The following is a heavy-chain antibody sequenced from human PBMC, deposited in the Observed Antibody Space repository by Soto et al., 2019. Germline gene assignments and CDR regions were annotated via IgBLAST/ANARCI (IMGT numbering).Heavy chain of an antibody. CDR3: AKVIGLLWFGGFDY. CDR2: ISGSGGST. CDR1: GFTFSSYA. D-gene: IGHD3-10*01. J-gene: IGHJ4*02. V-gene: IGHV3-23*01. Sequence: GGSLRLSCAASGFTFSSYAMSWVRQAPGKGLEWVSAISGSGGSTYYADSVKGRFTISKDNTKNTLYLQMNSLRAEDTVVYYCAKVIGLLWFGGFDYGGQGTLVTVSS.